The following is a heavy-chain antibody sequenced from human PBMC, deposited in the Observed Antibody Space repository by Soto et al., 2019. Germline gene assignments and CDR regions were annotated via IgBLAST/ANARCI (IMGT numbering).Heavy chain of an antibody. CDR1: GFTLSMSA. V-gene: IGHV3-23*01. CDR3: AKDRGIIVKAGDAFDV. Sequence: PGGSLSLSCASSGFTLSMSAVNWVRPDPGKGLEWVSYISDSGDRTYYADSVKGRFTISRDRSKNTVSLQMDSLRAEDTAVYYCAKDRGIIVKAGDAFDVWGQGTKVTVSS. J-gene: IGHJ3*01. CDR2: ISDSGDRT. D-gene: IGHD3-16*02.